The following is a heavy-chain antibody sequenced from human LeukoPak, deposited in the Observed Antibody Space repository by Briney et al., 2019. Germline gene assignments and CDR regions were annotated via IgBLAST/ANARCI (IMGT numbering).Heavy chain of an antibody. CDR3: ARAVGSGSFQTYYYYMDV. Sequence: SETLSLTCSVSGGSISSGSYYWSWIRQPAGKGLEWIGRIYTSGSTNYNPSLKSRVTMSVDTSKNQFSLKLSSVTAADTAVYYCARAVGSGSFQTYYYYMDVWGKGTTVTISS. CDR1: GGSISSGSYY. V-gene: IGHV4-61*02. CDR2: IYTSGST. D-gene: IGHD3-10*01. J-gene: IGHJ6*03.